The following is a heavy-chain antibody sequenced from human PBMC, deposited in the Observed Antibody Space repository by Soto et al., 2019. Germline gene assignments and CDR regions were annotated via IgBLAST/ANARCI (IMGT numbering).Heavy chain of an antibody. CDR2: IYYSGST. D-gene: IGHD6-19*01. CDR1: GGSISSSSYY. Sequence: LTCTVSGGSISSSSYYWGWIRQPPGKGLEWIGSIYYSGSTYYNPSLKSRVTISVDTSKNQFSLKLSSVTAADTAVYYCARLGAVAGLIDYWGQGTLVTVSS. V-gene: IGHV4-39*01. CDR3: ARLGAVAGLIDY. J-gene: IGHJ4*02.